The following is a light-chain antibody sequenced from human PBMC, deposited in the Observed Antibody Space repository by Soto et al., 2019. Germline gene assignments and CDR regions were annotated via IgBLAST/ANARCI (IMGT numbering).Light chain of an antibody. CDR1: QGISSA. CDR2: DAS. Sequence: IKLSHSPSSLSATVGDRVTITCRASQGISSALAWYQQKPGKAPKLLIYDASSLESGVPSRFSGSGSGTDFTLTISSLQPEDFATYYCPLYYSFPIPSGHGTRLEIK. J-gene: IGKJ5*01. V-gene: IGKV1-13*02. CDR3: PLYYSFPIP.